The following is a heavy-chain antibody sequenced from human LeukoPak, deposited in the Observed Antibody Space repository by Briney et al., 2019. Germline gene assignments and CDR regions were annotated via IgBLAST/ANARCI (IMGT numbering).Heavy chain of an antibody. CDR2: IRYDGSNK. CDR1: GFTFSSYG. Sequence: GGSLRLSCAASGFTFSSYGMHWVRQAPGKWLEWVAFIRYDGSNKYYADSVKGRFTISRDNSKNTLYLQMNSLRAEDTAVYYCAKTTYDILTGYFNWGQGTLVTVSS. CDR3: AKTTYDILTGYFN. D-gene: IGHD3-9*01. V-gene: IGHV3-30*02. J-gene: IGHJ4*02.